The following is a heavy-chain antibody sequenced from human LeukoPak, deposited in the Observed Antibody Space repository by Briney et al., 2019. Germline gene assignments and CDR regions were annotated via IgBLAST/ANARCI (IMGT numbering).Heavy chain of an antibody. V-gene: IGHV1-2*02. CDR3: AREEMAFDY. D-gene: IGHD5-24*01. J-gene: IGHJ4*02. CDR2: INPYSGAT. CDR1: GYTFTGYY. Sequence: ASVKASCKASGYTFTGYYMHWVRQAPGQGLEWMGWINPYSGATNYAQKFQGRVTMTRDTSTSTVYMELSSLKSEDTAMYYCAREEMAFDYWGQGTLVTVSS.